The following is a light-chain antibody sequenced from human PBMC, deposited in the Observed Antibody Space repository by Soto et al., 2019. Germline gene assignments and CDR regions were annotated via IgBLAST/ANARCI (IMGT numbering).Light chain of an antibody. Sequence: IQLTKSPSSLSASVGDRVTITCRASQGITSYLAWYQQKPGKAPKLLIYAASTLQSGVPSRFSGSGSGTDFTLTISSLQPEDFATYYCQQLNSFTFGQGTKVDIK. V-gene: IGKV1-9*01. CDR1: QGITSY. CDR3: QQLNSFT. J-gene: IGKJ2*01. CDR2: AAS.